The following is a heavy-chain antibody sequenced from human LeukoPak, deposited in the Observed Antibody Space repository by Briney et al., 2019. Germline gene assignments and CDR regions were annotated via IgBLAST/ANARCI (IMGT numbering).Heavy chain of an antibody. CDR1: GFTFSNYG. CDR2: ISSSSSYI. J-gene: IGHJ4*02. D-gene: IGHD4-17*01. Sequence: GGSLRLSCAASGFTFSNYGMHWVRQAPGKGLEWVSSISSSSSYIYYADSVKGRFTISRDNAKNSLYLQMNSLRAEDTAVYYCARVGNGALLYWGQGTLVTVSS. CDR3: ARVGNGALLY. V-gene: IGHV3-21*01.